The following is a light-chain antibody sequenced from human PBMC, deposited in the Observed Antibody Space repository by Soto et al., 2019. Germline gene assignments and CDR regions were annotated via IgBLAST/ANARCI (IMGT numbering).Light chain of an antibody. J-gene: IGKJ4*02. Sequence: EIVMTQSPATLSVSPGERATLSCRASESVSSNLAWYEQKPGQAPSLLIYDASTRATAIPARFSGSGSGTEFTLTISSLQSEDFVVYYCQQYNNWPLLTFGGGTKVEIK. CDR2: DAS. CDR3: QQYNNWPLLT. CDR1: ESVSSN. V-gene: IGKV3D-15*01.